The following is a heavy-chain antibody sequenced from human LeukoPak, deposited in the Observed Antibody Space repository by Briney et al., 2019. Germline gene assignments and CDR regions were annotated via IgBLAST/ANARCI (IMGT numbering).Heavy chain of an antibody. Sequence: SETLSLTCAVYGGSFSGYYWSWIRQPPGKGLEWIGEINHSGSTNYNPSLKSRVAISVDTSKNQFSLKLSSVTAADTAVYYCARGHLYYYDSSGYLDYWGQGTLVTVSS. CDR3: ARGHLYYYDSSGYLDY. D-gene: IGHD3-22*01. V-gene: IGHV4-34*01. CDR1: GGSFSGYY. CDR2: INHSGST. J-gene: IGHJ4*02.